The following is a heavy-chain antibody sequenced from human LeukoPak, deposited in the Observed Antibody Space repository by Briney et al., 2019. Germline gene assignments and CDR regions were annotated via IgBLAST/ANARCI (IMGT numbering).Heavy chain of an antibody. D-gene: IGHD6-13*01. CDR1: GYTFTAYY. CDR2: INPNSGGT. Sequence: ASVKVSCKASGYTFTAYYMHWVRQAPGQGLEWMGWINPNSGGTNYAQKFQGRVTMTRDTSISTAYMELSRLRSDDTAVYYCASSAIAAAGIGFDPWGQGTLVTVSS. CDR3: ASSAIAAAGIGFDP. V-gene: IGHV1-2*02. J-gene: IGHJ5*02.